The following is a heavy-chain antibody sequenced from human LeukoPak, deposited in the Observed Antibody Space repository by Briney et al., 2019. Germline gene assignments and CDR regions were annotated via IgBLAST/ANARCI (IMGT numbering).Heavy chain of an antibody. CDR3: ARVRGYYASGSLYFDY. CDR2: IYYSGST. Sequence: NPSKTLSLTCTVSGGSITNYYWSWIGQPPGKGLEWIGYIYYSGSTNYNPSLKSRVTISVDTSKNQFSLKLSSVTAADTAVYYCARVRGYYASGSLYFDYWGQGTLVTVSS. CDR1: GGSITNYY. J-gene: IGHJ4*02. V-gene: IGHV4-59*01. D-gene: IGHD3-10*01.